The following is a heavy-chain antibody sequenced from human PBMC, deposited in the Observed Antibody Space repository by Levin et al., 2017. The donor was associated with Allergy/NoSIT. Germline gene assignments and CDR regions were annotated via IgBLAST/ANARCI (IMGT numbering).Heavy chain of an antibody. CDR2: IIPIFGTA. CDR3: ARARVFEYSYGYVYYGMDV. J-gene: IGHJ6*02. V-gene: IGHV1-69*01. Sequence: GGSLRLSCKASGGTFSSYAISWVRQAPGQGLEWMGGIIPIFGTANYAQKFQGRVTITADESTSTAYMELSSLRSEDTAVYYCARARVFEYSYGYVYYGMDVWGQGTTVTVSS. CDR1: GGTFSSYA. D-gene: IGHD5-18*01.